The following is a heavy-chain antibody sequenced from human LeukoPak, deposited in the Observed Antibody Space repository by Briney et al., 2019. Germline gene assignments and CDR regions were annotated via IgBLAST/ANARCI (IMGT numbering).Heavy chain of an antibody. Sequence: SHTLSLTCTVSGGPLRSYYWSWVRQPAAKGLEWIGRIYTSGSTNYNPSLKSRVAMSVDTSKTQFSLKLSSVTAADTAVYYCARGYVYNWFDPWGQGTLVTVSS. D-gene: IGHD2-15*01. V-gene: IGHV4-4*07. J-gene: IGHJ5*02. CDR3: ARGYVYNWFDP. CDR2: IYTSGST. CDR1: GGPLRSYY.